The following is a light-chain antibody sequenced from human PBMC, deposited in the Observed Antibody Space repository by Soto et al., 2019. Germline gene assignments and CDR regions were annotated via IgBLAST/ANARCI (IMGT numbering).Light chain of an antibody. CDR2: AAS. CDR3: LQDINYPRT. V-gene: IGKV1-6*01. Sequence: AIQMTQSPSSLSASVGDRVTITCRASQGIRNALGWYQQKPGKAPKLLIYAASRLHSGVPSRFSGSGSGTDFTLTISSLQPEDFATYYCLQDINYPRTFGQGTKLEIK. CDR1: QGIRNA. J-gene: IGKJ2*01.